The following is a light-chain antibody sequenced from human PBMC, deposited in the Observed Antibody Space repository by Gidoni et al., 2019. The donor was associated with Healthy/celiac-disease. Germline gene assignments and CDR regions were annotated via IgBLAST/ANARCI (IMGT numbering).Light chain of an antibody. V-gene: IGKV3-15*01. CDR2: GAS. Sequence: EIVMTQSPATLSVSPGESATLSCRASQRVSSNLAWYQQKPGQAPMLLIYGASTRATGIPARFSGSVSGTEFTLTISSLQSEDFAVYYCQQYNNWPPFTFGPGTKVDIK. J-gene: IGKJ3*01. CDR3: QQYNNWPPFT. CDR1: QRVSSN.